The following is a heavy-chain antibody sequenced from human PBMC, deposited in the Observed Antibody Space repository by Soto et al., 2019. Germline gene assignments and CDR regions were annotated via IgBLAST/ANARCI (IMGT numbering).Heavy chain of an antibody. J-gene: IGHJ4*02. CDR3: AKLAYGGNPFDY. Sequence: GGSLRLSCAASGFTFSSYAMHWVRQAPGKGLEWVAVISYDGSNKYYADSVKGRFTISRDNSKNTLYLQMNSLRAEDTAVYYCAKLAYGGNPFDYWGQGTLVTVSS. V-gene: IGHV3-30-3*02. CDR2: ISYDGSNK. CDR1: GFTFSSYA. D-gene: IGHD4-17*01.